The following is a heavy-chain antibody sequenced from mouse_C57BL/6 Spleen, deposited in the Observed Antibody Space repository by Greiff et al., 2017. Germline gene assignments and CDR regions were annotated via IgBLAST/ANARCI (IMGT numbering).Heavy chain of an antibody. CDR1: GFTFSDYY. J-gene: IGHJ1*03. Sequence: EVMLVESEGGLVQPGSSMKLSCTASGFTFSDYYMAWVRQVPEKGLEWVANINYDGSSTYYLDSLKSRFIISSDNAKNILYLQMSSLKSEDTATYYCARDRGNYWYFDVWGTGTTVTVSS. V-gene: IGHV5-16*01. D-gene: IGHD1-1*01. CDR3: ARDRGNYWYFDV. CDR2: INYDGSST.